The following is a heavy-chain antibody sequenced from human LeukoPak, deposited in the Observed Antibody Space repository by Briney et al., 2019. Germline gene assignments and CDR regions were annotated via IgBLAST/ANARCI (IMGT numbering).Heavy chain of an antibody. V-gene: IGHV4-39*01. Sequence: ETLSLTCTVSGGSISSSSYYWGWIRQPPGKGLEWIGSIYYSGSTYYNPSLKSRVTISVDTSKNQFSLKLSSVTAADTAVYYCASPLHYHDSSGYYSTFDYWGQGTLVTVSS. CDR1: GGSISSSSYY. J-gene: IGHJ4*02. CDR3: ASPLHYHDSSGYYSTFDY. D-gene: IGHD3-22*01. CDR2: IYYSGST.